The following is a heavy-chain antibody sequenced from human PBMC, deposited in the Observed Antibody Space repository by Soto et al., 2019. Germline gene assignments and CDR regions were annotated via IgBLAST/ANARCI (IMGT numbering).Heavy chain of an antibody. V-gene: IGHV3-23*01. CDR3: AKVRGTGASNGMGV. CDR2: ISARGGTT. Sequence: EVQLLESGGDLVQPGGSLRLSCEASGFTFSNYAMSWVRQAPGKGLEWVTGISARGGTTYYVDSVKGRCTISRDNAENTLYLQMTALRAEDRAVYYCAKVRGTGASNGMGVWGEGTRVTVSS. D-gene: IGHD3-10*01. CDR1: GFTFSNYA. J-gene: IGHJ6*04.